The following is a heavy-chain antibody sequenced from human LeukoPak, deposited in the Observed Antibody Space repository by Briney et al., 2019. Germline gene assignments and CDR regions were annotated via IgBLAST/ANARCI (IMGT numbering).Heavy chain of an antibody. D-gene: IGHD6-6*01. J-gene: IGHJ3*02. CDR1: GGSISSYY. V-gene: IGHV4-4*07. CDR2: IYTSGST. Sequence: PSETLSLTCTVSGGSISSYYWSWIRQPAGKGLEWIGRIYTSGSTNYNPSLKSRVTMSVDTSKNQFSLKLSSVTAADTAVYYCARDSYSSSTWAAFDIWGQGTMVTVSS. CDR3: ARDSYSSSTWAAFDI.